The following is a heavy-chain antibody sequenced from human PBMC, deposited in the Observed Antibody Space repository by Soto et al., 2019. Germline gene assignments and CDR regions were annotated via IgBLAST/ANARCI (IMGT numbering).Heavy chain of an antibody. CDR2: ISHSGRA. J-gene: IGHJ4*02. D-gene: IGHD3-16*02. V-gene: IGHV4-38-2*01. Sequence: SETLSLTFGVSGFSIQTSYFWGWIRQPPGNGLEWIGLISHSGRAISHTSFAIRATISLDTTNNAFSLTLKSVTAADTAVYYCARGRSFRIVGVPLHXWGQATLFTVSX. CDR1: GFSIQTSYF. CDR3: ARGRSFRIVGVPLHX.